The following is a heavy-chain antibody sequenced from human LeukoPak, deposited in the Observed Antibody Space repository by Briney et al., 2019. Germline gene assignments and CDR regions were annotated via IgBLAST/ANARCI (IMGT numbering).Heavy chain of an antibody. CDR2: INTKTGKA. V-gene: IGHV7-4-1*02. CDR3: ARGATYYYDSSCYYYVL. D-gene: IGHD3-22*01. J-gene: IGHJ4*02. CDR1: GYTFTSYA. Sequence: ASVKVSGKASGYTFTSYAMNGVGQAPGQGGEGRGGINTKTGKATYAQGFTGRMVFSLDTSVSTAYLQISSLKAEDTAVYYCARGATYYYDSSCYYYVLWGQGTLVTVSS.